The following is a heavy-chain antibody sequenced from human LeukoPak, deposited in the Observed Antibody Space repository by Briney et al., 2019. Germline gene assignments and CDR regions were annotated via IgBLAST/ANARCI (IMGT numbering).Heavy chain of an antibody. D-gene: IGHD3-10*01. J-gene: IGHJ4*02. V-gene: IGHV4-34*01. CDR2: INHSGST. CDR3: ARGRPITMVRGVGPDY. Sequence: PSETLSLTCAVYGGSFSGYYWSWIRQPPGKGLEWIGEINHSGSTNYNPSLKSRVTISVDTSKNQFSLKLRSVTAADTAVYYCARGRPITMVRGVGPDYWGQGTLVTVSS. CDR1: GGSFSGYY.